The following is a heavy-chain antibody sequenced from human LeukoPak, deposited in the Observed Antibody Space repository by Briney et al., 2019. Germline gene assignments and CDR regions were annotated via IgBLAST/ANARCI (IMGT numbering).Heavy chain of an antibody. CDR2: ISYDGSNK. CDR1: GFTFSSYA. J-gene: IGHJ4*02. CDR3: ASGVLVGAKGGGFDY. Sequence: GGSLRLSCAASGFTFSSYAMHWVRQAPGKGLEWVAVISYDGSNKYYADSVKGRFTISRDNSKNTLYLQMNSLRAEDTAVYYCASGVLVGAKGGGFDYWGQGTLVTVSS. V-gene: IGHV3-30*04. D-gene: IGHD1-26*01.